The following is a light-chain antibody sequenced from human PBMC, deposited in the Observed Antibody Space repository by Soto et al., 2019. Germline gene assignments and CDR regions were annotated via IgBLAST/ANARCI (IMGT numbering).Light chain of an antibody. CDR3: QQRSNSYT. CDR2: DSS. J-gene: IGKJ2*01. CDR1: QSVSSY. Sequence: EIVLTQSPATLSLSPGERATLSCRASQSVSSYLAWYQQKPGQAPRLLIYDSSNRATGIPARFSGSGSGTDFTLTIRSLEPEDFAVYYCQQRSNSYTFGQGTKLEIK. V-gene: IGKV3-11*01.